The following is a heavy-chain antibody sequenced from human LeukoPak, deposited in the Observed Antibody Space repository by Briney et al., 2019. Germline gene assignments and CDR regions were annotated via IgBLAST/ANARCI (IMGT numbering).Heavy chain of an antibody. CDR3: ARAAAISPNYYYYMDV. Sequence: SETLSLTCTVSGGSISSYYWSWIRQPAGKGLEWIGRIYTSGSTNYNPSLKSRVTISVDTSKNQFSLKLSSVTAADTAVYYCARAAAISPNYYYYMDVWGKGTTVNVSS. V-gene: IGHV4-4*07. J-gene: IGHJ6*03. CDR2: IYTSGST. D-gene: IGHD2-2*02. CDR1: GGSISSYY.